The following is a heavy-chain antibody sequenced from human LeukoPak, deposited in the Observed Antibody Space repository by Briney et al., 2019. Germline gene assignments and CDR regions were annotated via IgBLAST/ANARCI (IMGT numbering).Heavy chain of an antibody. Sequence: SETLSLTCTVSGGSISSGSYYWSWIRQPAGKGLEWIGRIYTSGSTNYNPSLKSRVTISVDTSKNQFSLKLSSVTAADTAVYYCARVTGYMIEDYFDYWGQGTLVTVSS. V-gene: IGHV4-61*02. J-gene: IGHJ4*02. CDR2: IYTSGST. D-gene: IGHD3-22*01. CDR1: GGSISSGSYY. CDR3: ARVTGYMIEDYFDY.